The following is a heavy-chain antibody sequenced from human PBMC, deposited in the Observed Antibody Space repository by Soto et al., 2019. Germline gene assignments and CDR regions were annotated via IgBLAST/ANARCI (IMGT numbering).Heavy chain of an antibody. CDR3: ARVPSPFDYYYAMDV. V-gene: IGHV4-4*09. J-gene: IGHJ6*02. D-gene: IGHD3-16*01. CDR2: IYSSGRT. CDR1: GGSISSYY. Sequence: SETLSLTCTVSGGSISSYYWSWIRQPPGKGLEWMGYIYSSGRTNYNPSLKSRLTMSLDASQNQFSLKLNSLTDADTAVYFCARVPSPFDYYYAMDVWGQGITVTVS.